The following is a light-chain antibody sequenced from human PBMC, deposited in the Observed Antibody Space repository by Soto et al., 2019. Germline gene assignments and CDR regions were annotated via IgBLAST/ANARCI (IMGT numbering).Light chain of an antibody. CDR1: NIGSKS. V-gene: IGLV3-9*01. CDR3: QVWDSSTVV. CDR2: RDS. Sequence: SYELTQPLSVSVALGQTARITCGENNIGSKSVHWYQQKPGQAPVLVIYRDSSRPSGIPARFSGSNSGNTATLTISRAQAGDEADYYCQVWDSSTVVFGGGTKLTVL. J-gene: IGLJ2*01.